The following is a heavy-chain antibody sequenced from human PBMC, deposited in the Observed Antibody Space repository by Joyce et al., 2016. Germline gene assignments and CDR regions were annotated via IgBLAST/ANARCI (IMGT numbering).Heavy chain of an antibody. CDR1: GSTFSSWS. V-gene: IGHV3-21*01. CDR2: ISGTSYYI. CDR3: ARGGISYYYAMDV. Sequence: QLVESGGGVVKPGGSLSLSCEASGSTFSSWSRSWFRQAPGKGLEWVAAISGTSYYIFHAETVRGRFTVSRDNAKKTLYLQMNSLRAEDSAVFYCARGGISYYYAMDVWGQGTTVTVSS. J-gene: IGHJ6*02. D-gene: IGHD3-16*01.